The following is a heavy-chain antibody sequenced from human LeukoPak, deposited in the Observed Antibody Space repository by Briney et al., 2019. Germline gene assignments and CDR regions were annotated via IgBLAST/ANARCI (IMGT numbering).Heavy chain of an antibody. D-gene: IGHD2-21*01. J-gene: IGHJ4*02. CDR3: ARSRGIPEYYFDY. CDR1: GGTFSSYA. CDR2: IIPIFGTA. V-gene: IGHV1-69*13. Sequence: SVKVSCKASGGTFSSYAIGWVRQAPGQGLEWMGGIIPIFGTANYAQKFQGRVTITADESTSTAYMELSSLRSEDTAVYYCARSRGIPEYYFDYWGQGTLVTVSS.